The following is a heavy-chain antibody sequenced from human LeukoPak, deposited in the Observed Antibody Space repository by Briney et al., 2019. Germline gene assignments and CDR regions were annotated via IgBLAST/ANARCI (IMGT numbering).Heavy chain of an antibody. D-gene: IGHD3-16*02. J-gene: IGHJ4*02. CDR2: ISYSGST. CDR3: ARYVWGSYPTFEDY. V-gene: IGHV4-59*01. CDR1: GGSISSYY. Sequence: PSETLSLTCTVSGGSISSYYWSWIRQPPGKGLEWIGYISYSGSTNYNPSLKSPVTISVDTSKNQFSLKVSSVTAADTAVYYCARYVWGSYPTFEDYWGQGTLVTVSS.